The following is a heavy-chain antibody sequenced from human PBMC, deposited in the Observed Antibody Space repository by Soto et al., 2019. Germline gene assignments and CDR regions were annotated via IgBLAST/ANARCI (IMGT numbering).Heavy chain of an antibody. V-gene: IGHV3-30-3*01. CDR1: GFTFSSYA. D-gene: IGHD6-19*01. Sequence: PGGSLRLSXAASGFTFSSYAMHWVRQAPGKGLEWVAVISYDGSNKYYADSVKGRFTISRDNSKNTLYLQMNSLRAEDTAVYYCARALGWYESYFDYWGQGTLVTVSS. CDR3: ARALGWYESYFDY. J-gene: IGHJ4*02. CDR2: ISYDGSNK.